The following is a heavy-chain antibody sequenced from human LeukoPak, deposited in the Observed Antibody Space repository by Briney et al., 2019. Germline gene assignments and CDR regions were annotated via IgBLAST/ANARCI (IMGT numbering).Heavy chain of an antibody. CDR2: INPNSGGT. V-gene: IGHV1-2*02. CDR3: ARVSGSYYGGYFDY. Sequence: ASVKVSCKASGYTFTGYYMHWVRQAPGQGLEWMGWINPNSGGTNYAQKFQGRVTMTRDTSTSTAYMELSRLRSDDTAVYYCARVSGSYYGGYFDYWGQGTLVTVSS. CDR1: GYTFTGYY. J-gene: IGHJ4*02. D-gene: IGHD1-26*01.